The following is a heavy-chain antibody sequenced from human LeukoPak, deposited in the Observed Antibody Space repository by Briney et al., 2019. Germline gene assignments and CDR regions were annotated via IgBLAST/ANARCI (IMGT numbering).Heavy chain of an antibody. CDR1: GFTFSSYG. V-gene: IGHV3-30*18. D-gene: IGHD2-15*01. CDR3: AKDPHNAGYCSGGSCYSFYFDY. Sequence: PGGSLRLSCAASGFTFSSYGMHWVRQAPGKGLECVAVISYDGSNKYYADSVKGRFTISRDNSKNTLYLQMNSLRAEDTAVYYCAKDPHNAGYCSGGSCYSFYFDYWGQGTLVTVSS. J-gene: IGHJ4*02. CDR2: ISYDGSNK.